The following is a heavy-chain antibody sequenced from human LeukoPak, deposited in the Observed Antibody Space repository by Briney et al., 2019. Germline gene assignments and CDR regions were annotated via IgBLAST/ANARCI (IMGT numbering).Heavy chain of an antibody. CDR3: AKDTIAAAGIKWYYFDY. J-gene: IGHJ4*02. Sequence: GGSLRLSCAASGFTFSSYGMHWVRQAPGKGLEWVAVIWYDGSNKYYADSVKGRFTISRDNSKNTLYLQMNSLRAEDTAVYYCAKDTIAAAGIKWYYFDYWGQGTLVTVSS. D-gene: IGHD6-13*01. CDR2: IWYDGSNK. V-gene: IGHV3-33*06. CDR1: GFTFSSYG.